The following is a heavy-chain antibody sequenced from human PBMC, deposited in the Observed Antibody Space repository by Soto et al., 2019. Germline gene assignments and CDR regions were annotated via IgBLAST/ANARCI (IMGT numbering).Heavy chain of an antibody. CDR3: LILLPWYPSSWYYFDS. V-gene: IGHV4-59*12. J-gene: IGHJ5*01. Sequence: SETLSLTCTVSGGSISSYYWSWIRQPPGKGLEWIGYIYYSGSTNYNPSLKSRVTISVDTSNNLFSLRLGSVTAADTAVYYCLILLPWYPSSWYYFDSWVLGTRVSGSS. CDR1: GGSISSYY. D-gene: IGHD6-13*01. CDR2: IYYSGST.